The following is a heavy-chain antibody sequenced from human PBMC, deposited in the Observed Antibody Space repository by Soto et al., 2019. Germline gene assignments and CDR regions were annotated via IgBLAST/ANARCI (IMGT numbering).Heavy chain of an antibody. Sequence: XGCLRLTFAASGFTFCSYCMHWVRQAPGKGLEWVAVIWYDGSNKYYADSVKGRFTISRDNSKNTLYLQMNSLRAEDTAVYYCARNYYDSSGYSHWGQGTLVTVSS. D-gene: IGHD3-22*01. CDR2: IWYDGSNK. J-gene: IGHJ4*02. V-gene: IGHV3-33*01. CDR3: ARNYYDSSGYSH. CDR1: GFTFCSYC.